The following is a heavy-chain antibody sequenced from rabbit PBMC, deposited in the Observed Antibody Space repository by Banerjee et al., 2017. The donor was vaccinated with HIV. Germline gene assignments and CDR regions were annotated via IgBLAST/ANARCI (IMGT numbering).Heavy chain of an antibody. CDR1: GFSFSNGYV. Sequence: QEQLEESGGDLVKPEGSLTLTCTASGFSFSNGYVMCWVRQAPGKGLEWIACINTSSGNTVYASWAKGRFTISKTSSPTVTLQMTSLTAADTATYFCARTYGANGDDYYFNGWGPGTLVTVS. CDR2: INTSSGNT. D-gene: IGHD2-1*01. CDR3: ARTYGANGDDYYFNG. J-gene: IGHJ4*01. V-gene: IGHV1S45*01.